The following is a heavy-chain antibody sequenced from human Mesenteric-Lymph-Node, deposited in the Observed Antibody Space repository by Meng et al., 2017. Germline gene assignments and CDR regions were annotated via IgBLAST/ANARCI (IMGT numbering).Heavy chain of an antibody. D-gene: IGHD4-17*01. Sequence: SETLSLTCTVSGGSISSGSYYWSWIRQPAGKGLEWIGRIYTSGSTNYNPSLKSRVTISVDTSKNQFSLKLSSVTAADTAVYYCARDRSGYGDSNPHFDYWGQGTLVTVSS. V-gene: IGHV4-61*02. CDR3: ARDRSGYGDSNPHFDY. CDR2: IYTSGST. CDR1: GGSISSGSYY. J-gene: IGHJ4*02.